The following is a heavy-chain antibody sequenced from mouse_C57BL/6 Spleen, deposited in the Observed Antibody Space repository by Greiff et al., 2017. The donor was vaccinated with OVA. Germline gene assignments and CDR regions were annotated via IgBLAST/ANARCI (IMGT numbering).Heavy chain of an antibody. D-gene: IGHD2-2*01. CDR2: INSDGGST. J-gene: IGHJ3*01. V-gene: IGHV5-2*01. Sequence: EVQVVESGGGLVQPGESLKLSCESNEYEFPSHDMSWVRKTPEKRLELVAAINSDGGSTYYPDTMERRFIISRDNTKKTLYLQMSSLRSEDTALYYCARQGSPMVTTEAWFAYWGQGTLVTVSA. CDR3: ARQGSPMVTTEAWFAY. CDR1: EYEFPSHD.